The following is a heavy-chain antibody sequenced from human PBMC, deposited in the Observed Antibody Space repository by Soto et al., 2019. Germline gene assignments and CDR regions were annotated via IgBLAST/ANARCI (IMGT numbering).Heavy chain of an antibody. J-gene: IGHJ5*02. D-gene: IGHD3-10*01. Sequence: SETLSLTCAVYGGSFSGYYWSWIRQPPGKGLEWIGEINHSGSTNYNPSLKSRVTISVDTSKNQFSLQLSSVTAADTAVYYCARGSLWFGEPFNWSDPWGQGTPVTVSS. CDR3: ARGSLWFGEPFNWSDP. V-gene: IGHV4-34*01. CDR2: INHSGST. CDR1: GGSFSGYY.